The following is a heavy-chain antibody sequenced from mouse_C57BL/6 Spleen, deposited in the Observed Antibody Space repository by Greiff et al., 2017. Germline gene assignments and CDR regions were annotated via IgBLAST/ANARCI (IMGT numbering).Heavy chain of an antibody. CDR1: GYAFSSYW. CDR2: IYPGDGDT. V-gene: IGHV1-80*01. Sequence: VQLQQSGAELVKPGASVKISCKASGYAFSSYWMNWVKQRPGKGLEWIGQIYPGDGDTNYNGKFKGKATLTADKSSSTAYMQLSSLTSEDSAVYFCARADSSSYGYFDVWGTGTTVTVSS. J-gene: IGHJ1*03. D-gene: IGHD1-1*01. CDR3: ARADSSSYGYFDV.